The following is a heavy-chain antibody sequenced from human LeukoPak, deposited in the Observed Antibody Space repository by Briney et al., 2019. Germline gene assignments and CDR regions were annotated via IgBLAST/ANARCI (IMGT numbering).Heavy chain of an antibody. Sequence: ASVKVSCKASGYTFTGYYMHWVRQAPGQGLEWMGWINPNSGGTNYAQKFQGWVTMTRDTSISTAYMELSRLRSDDTAVYYCARGKYSSNWPFDYWGQGTLVTVSS. CDR3: ARGKYSSNWPFDY. D-gene: IGHD6-13*01. J-gene: IGHJ4*02. CDR1: GYTFTGYY. V-gene: IGHV1-2*04. CDR2: INPNSGGT.